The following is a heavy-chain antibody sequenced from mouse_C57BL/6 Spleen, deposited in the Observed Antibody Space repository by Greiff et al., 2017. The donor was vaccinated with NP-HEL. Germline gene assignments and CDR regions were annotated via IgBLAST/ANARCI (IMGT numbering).Heavy chain of an antibody. D-gene: IGHD1-2*01. CDR2: IDPNSGGT. V-gene: IGHV1-72*01. J-gene: IGHJ4*01. CDR1: GYTFSSYW. Sequence: QVQLKQSGAELVKPGASVKLSCKASGYTFSSYWMHWVKQRPGRGLEWIGRIDPNSGGTKYNEKFKGKATLTVDKPSSTAYMHLSSLTSEDSAVYVCARSGYYGYYYAMDYWGQGTSLTVSS. CDR3: ARSGYYGYYYAMDY.